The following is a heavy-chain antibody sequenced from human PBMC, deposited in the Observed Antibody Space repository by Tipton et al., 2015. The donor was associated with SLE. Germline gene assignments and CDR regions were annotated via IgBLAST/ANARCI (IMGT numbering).Heavy chain of an antibody. V-gene: IGHV4-31*03. D-gene: IGHD1-1*01. CDR3: ARGASPPATAGTVWFDP. CDR1: GGSFSENY. Sequence: TLSLTCTLYGGSFSENYWSWIRQRPGKGLEWFGYIHYSGSTYYNPSLKSRITMSVDTSKNQFSLKLSSVTAADTAVYYCARGASPPATAGTVWFDPWGQGVLVTVSS. J-gene: IGHJ5*02. CDR2: IHYSGST.